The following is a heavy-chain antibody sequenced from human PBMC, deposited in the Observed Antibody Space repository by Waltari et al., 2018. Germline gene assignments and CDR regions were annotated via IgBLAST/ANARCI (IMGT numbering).Heavy chain of an antibody. V-gene: IGHV4-59*11. D-gene: IGHD1-26*01. Sequence: QVQLQESGPGLVKPSETLSLTCTVSGGSLSSHYWSWIRQPPGKGLEWIGYIYYSGSTNYNPSLKSRVTISVDTSKNQFSLKLSSVTAADTAVYYCAGYSGSFLFDYWGQGTLVTVAS. CDR2: IYYSGST. J-gene: IGHJ4*02. CDR1: GGSLSSHY. CDR3: AGYSGSFLFDY.